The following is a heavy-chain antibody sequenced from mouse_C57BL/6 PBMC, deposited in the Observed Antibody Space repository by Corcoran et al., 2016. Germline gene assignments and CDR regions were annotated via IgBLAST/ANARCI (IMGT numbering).Heavy chain of an antibody. CDR1: GYTFTTYG. Sequence: QIQLVQSGPELKKPGETVKISCKASGYTFTTYGMSWVKQAPGKGLKWMGWINTYSGVPTYADDFKRRFAFSLETSASTAYLQINNLKNEDTATYFCAIYYGSSYDYWGQGTTLTVSS. CDR2: INTYSGVP. CDR3: AIYYGSSYDY. D-gene: IGHD1-1*01. V-gene: IGHV9-3*01. J-gene: IGHJ2*01.